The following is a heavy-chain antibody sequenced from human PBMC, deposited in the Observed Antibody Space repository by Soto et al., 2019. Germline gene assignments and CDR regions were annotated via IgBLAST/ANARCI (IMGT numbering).Heavy chain of an antibody. CDR2: VTGSGGNT. CDR3: AKDRRSTPFDY. Sequence: PGGSLRLSCTASGFTFNNYAMSWVPQAPGKGLEWVSGVTGSGGNTFYADSVKGRFTISRDNSKNTLYLQMNSLRSVDTAVYYCAKDRRSTPFDYWGRGTLVTVSS. CDR1: GFTFNNYA. V-gene: IGHV3-23*01. D-gene: IGHD2-15*01. J-gene: IGHJ4*02.